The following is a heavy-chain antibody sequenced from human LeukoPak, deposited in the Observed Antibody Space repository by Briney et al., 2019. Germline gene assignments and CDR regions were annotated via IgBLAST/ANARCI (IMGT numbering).Heavy chain of an antibody. J-gene: IGHJ4*02. CDR1: GGSISSSSYY. Sequence: SETLSLTCTVSGGSISSSSYYWGWIRQPPGKGLEWIGSIYYSGSTYYNPSLKSRVTISVDTSKNQFSLKLSSVTAADTAVYYCARVQVGRDKWLRFGHYFDYWGQGTLVTVSS. D-gene: IGHD5-12*01. V-gene: IGHV4-39*07. CDR3: ARVQVGRDKWLRFGHYFDY. CDR2: IYYSGST.